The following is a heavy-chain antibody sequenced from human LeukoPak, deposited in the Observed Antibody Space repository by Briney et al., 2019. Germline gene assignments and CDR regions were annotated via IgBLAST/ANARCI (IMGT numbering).Heavy chain of an antibody. CDR3: AKVAGDILTGYYNDLGY. CDR1: GFTFSSYA. V-gene: IGHV3-23*01. CDR2: ISGSGGST. J-gene: IGHJ4*02. D-gene: IGHD3-9*01. Sequence: PGGSLRPSCAASGFTFSSYAMSWVRQAPGKGLEWVSAISGSGGSTYYADSVKGRFTISRDNSKNTLYLQMNSLRAEDTAVYYCAKVAGDILTGYYNDLGYWGQGTLVTVSS.